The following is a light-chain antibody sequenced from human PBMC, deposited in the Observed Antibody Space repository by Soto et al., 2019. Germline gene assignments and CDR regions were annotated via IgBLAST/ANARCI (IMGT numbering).Light chain of an antibody. CDR2: EDN. Sequence: NFMLTQPHSVSESPGKTVTISCTGSSGSIASNYVQWYQQRPGSAPTTVIYEDNQRPSGVPDRFSGSIDSSSNSASLTISGLKTEDEADYYCQSYDSSTLSVVFGGGTKVTVL. CDR3: QSYDSSTLSVV. CDR1: SGSIASNY. J-gene: IGLJ2*01. V-gene: IGLV6-57*02.